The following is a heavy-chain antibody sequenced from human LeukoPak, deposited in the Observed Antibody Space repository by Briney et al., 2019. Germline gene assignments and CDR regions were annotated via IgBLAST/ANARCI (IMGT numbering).Heavy chain of an antibody. D-gene: IGHD2-21*01. J-gene: IGHJ5*02. CDR3: ATRVAPS. CDR1: GFTFSNYW. CDR2: IKEDGSEK. Sequence: GGSLSLSCAASGFTFSNYWMSWVRQAPGKGLEWVANIKEDGSEKYYVDSVKGRFTISRDNAKNSLYLQMNSLRAEDTAVYYCATRVAPSWGQGALVTVSS. V-gene: IGHV3-7*03.